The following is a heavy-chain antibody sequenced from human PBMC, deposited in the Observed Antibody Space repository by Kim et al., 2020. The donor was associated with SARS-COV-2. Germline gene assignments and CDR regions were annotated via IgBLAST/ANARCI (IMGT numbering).Heavy chain of an antibody. V-gene: IGHV3-21*04. CDR2: ITSSSTYE. CDR1: GFTFSSYS. CDR3: AREGSYSSGWYVVH. J-gene: IGHJ4*02. Sequence: GGSLRLFCAASGFTFSSYSMNWIRQAPGKGLEWVSSITSSSTYEYYAESVKGRFTISRDNAQNSVYLQMNSLGVEDTAVYYCAREGSYSSGWYVVHWGQGTLVTVSS. D-gene: IGHD6-19*01.